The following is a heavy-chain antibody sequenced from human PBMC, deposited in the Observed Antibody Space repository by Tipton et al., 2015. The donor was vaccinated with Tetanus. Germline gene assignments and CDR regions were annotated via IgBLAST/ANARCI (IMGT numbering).Heavy chain of an antibody. CDR1: GGSISSNY. CDR2: IYTSGST. V-gene: IGHV4-4*07. CDR3: ARVRRGATTDLDY. D-gene: IGHD5-12*01. J-gene: IGHJ4*02. Sequence: TLSLICTVSGGSISSNYWSWIRQPAGKGLEWIGRIYTSGSTNYNPSLKSRVTMSLDTSKNQFSLKLSSVTAADTAVYYCARVRRGATTDLDYWGQGTLVTVSS.